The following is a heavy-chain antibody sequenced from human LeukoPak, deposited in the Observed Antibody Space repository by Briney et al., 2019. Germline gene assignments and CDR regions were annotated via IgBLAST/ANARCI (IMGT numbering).Heavy chain of an antibody. CDR2: ISNDGGGT. D-gene: IGHD3-22*01. CDR3: AKGSSGYFVDL. J-gene: IGHJ5*02. CDR1: GFIFNNYG. V-gene: IGHV3-23*01. Sequence: GSLRLSCAASGFIFNNYGLIWVRQAPGKGLEWVSAISNDGGGTNYADFVRRRFTISRDNSKNTLFLQMNSLRAEDTALYYCAKGSSGYFVDLWGQGTLVTVSS.